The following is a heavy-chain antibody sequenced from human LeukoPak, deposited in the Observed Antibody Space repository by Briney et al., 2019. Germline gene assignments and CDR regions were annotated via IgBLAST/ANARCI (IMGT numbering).Heavy chain of an antibody. J-gene: IGHJ4*02. CDR1: GFTFSSYG. D-gene: IGHD3-22*01. V-gene: IGHV3-30*02. Sequence: GGSLRLSCAASGFTFSSYGMHWVRQAPGKGLEWVAFIRFDGSNKYYADSVKGRFTISRDNSKNTLYLQMNSLRAEDTAVYYCAKDQDYYGSSGLFDYWGQGILVTVSS. CDR3: AKDQDYYGSSGLFDY. CDR2: IRFDGSNK.